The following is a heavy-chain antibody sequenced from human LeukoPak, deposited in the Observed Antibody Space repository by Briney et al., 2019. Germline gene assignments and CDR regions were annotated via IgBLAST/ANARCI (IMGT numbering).Heavy chain of an antibody. CDR2: IYTSGST. Sequence: SETLSLTCTVSGGSISSHYWSWIRQSAGKGLEWIGRIYTSGSTNYNPSLKSRVTMSVDTSKNQFSLKLNSVTAADTAVYYCARARGEYYHDSSGYTHYFDYWGQGTLVTVPS. V-gene: IGHV4-4*07. CDR3: ARARGEYYHDSSGYTHYFDY. CDR1: GGSISSHY. J-gene: IGHJ4*02. D-gene: IGHD3-22*01.